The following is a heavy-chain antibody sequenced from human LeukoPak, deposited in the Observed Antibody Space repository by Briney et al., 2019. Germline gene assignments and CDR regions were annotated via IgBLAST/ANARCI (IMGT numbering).Heavy chain of an antibody. V-gene: IGHV1-69*13. CDR3: ARDRGIAVAGTSVYYGMDV. CDR1: GGTFSSYA. D-gene: IGHD6-19*01. CDR2: IIPIFGTA. Sequence: GASVKVSCKASGGTFSSYAISWVRQAPGQGLEWMGGIIPIFGTANHAQKFQGRVTITADESTSTAYMELSSLRSEDTAVYYCARDRGIAVAGTSVYYGMDVWGQGTTVTVSS. J-gene: IGHJ6*02.